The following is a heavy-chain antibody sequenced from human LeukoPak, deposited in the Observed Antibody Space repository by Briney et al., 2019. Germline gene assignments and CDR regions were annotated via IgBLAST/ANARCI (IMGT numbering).Heavy chain of an antibody. J-gene: IGHJ3*02. D-gene: IGHD4-17*01. V-gene: IGHV2-5*01. CDR2: IYWNDDK. Sequence: ESGPTLVKPTQTLTLTCTFSGFSLSTSGVGVGWIRQPPGNALEWLSLIYWNDDKRYSPSLKSRLTITKDTSKNQVVLTMTNMDPVDTATYYCAHSGTVTTPHDAFDIWGQGTMVTVSS. CDR1: GFSLSTSGVG. CDR3: AHSGTVTTPHDAFDI.